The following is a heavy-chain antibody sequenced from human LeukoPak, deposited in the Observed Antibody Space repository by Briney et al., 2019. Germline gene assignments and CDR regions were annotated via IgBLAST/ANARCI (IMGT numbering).Heavy chain of an antibody. CDR3: ARETPPYYDFWSGYYHYYGMDV. D-gene: IGHD3-3*01. Sequence: GGSLRLSCAASGFTFSSYWMHWVRQAPGKGLVWVSRINSDGSSTSYADSVKGRFTISRDNAKNTLYLQMNSLRAEDTAVYYCARETPPYYDFWSGYYHYYGMDVWGQGTTVTVSS. CDR2: INSDGSST. V-gene: IGHV3-74*01. CDR1: GFTFSSYW. J-gene: IGHJ6*02.